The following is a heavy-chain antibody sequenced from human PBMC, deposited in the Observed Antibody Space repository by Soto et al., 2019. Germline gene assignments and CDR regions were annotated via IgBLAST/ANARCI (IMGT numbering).Heavy chain of an antibody. CDR1: GYTFTSYA. D-gene: IGHD1-20*01. Sequence: GASVKVSCKASGYTFTSYAMHWVRQAPGQRLEWMGWINAGNGNTKYSQKFQGRVTITRDTSASTAYMELSSLRSEDTAVYYCARDYMGVTGRWFDPGGQGTRVTVSS. V-gene: IGHV1-3*01. J-gene: IGHJ5*02. CDR3: ARDYMGVTGRWFDP. CDR2: INAGNGNT.